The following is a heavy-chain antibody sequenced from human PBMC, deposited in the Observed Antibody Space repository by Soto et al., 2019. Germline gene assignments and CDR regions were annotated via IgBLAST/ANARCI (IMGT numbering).Heavy chain of an antibody. V-gene: IGHV3-74*01. CDR1: GFTFSSYW. Sequence: GSLRLSCASSGFTFSSYWMHWVRQAPGKGLVWVSRINPDGSATNYADSVKGRFTISRDNAKNTLYLQMNSLRAEDTAVFYCGRGGSDSPMAPGYWGQGTLVTVSS. J-gene: IGHJ4*02. CDR3: GRGGSDSPMAPGY. CDR2: INPDGSAT. D-gene: IGHD5-18*01.